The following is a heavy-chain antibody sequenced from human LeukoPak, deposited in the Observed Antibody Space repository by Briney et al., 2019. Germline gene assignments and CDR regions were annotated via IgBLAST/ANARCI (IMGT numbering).Heavy chain of an antibody. Sequence: ASVKVSCKASGYTFTSYYMHWVRQAPGQGLEWMGIINPSGGSTSYAQKFQGRVTMTRDTSTSTVYMELSSLRSEDTAVCYCARDWTTGTILDYWGQGTLVTVSS. J-gene: IGHJ4*02. CDR3: ARDWTTGTILDY. CDR2: INPSGGST. CDR1: GYTFTSYY. V-gene: IGHV1-46*03. D-gene: IGHD1-1*01.